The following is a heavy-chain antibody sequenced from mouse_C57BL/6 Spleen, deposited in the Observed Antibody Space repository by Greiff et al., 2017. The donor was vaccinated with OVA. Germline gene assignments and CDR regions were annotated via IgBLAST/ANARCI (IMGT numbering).Heavy chain of an antibody. J-gene: IGHJ2*01. Sequence: DVKLVESGGGLVKPGGSLKLSCAASGFTFSSYAMSWVRQTPEKRLEWVATISDGGSYTYYPDNVKGRFTISRDNAKNNLYLQMSHLKSEDTAMYYCARDSYYGSSYGVYFDYWGQGTTLTVSS. CDR3: ARDSYYGSSYGVYFDY. V-gene: IGHV5-4*01. CDR2: ISDGGSYT. CDR1: GFTFSSYA. D-gene: IGHD1-1*01.